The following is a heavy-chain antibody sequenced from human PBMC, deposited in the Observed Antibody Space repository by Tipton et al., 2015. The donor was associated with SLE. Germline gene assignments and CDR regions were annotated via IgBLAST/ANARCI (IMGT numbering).Heavy chain of an antibody. CDR1: GVSFSGYY. Sequence: TLSLTCAVYGVSFSGYYWSWIRQPPGKGLEWIGEINHSGSTNYNPSLKSRVTISVDTSKNQFSLKLSSVTAADTALYYCARAHQENSDFSLYYFDYWGQGTLVTVSS. D-gene: IGHD4-11*01. J-gene: IGHJ4*02. V-gene: IGHV4-34*01. CDR3: ARAHQENSDFSLYYFDY. CDR2: INHSGST.